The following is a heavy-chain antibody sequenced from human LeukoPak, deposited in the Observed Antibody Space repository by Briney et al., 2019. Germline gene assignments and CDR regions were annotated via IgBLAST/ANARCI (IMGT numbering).Heavy chain of an antibody. CDR2: ISSSGSTI. CDR1: GFTFSSYE. V-gene: IGHV3-48*03. Sequence: GGSLRLSCAASGFTFSSYEMNWVRQAPGKGLEWVSYISSSGSTIYYADSVKGRFTISRDNAKNSLYLQMNSLRAEDTAVYYCARGWELLPPDYWGQGTLVTVSS. CDR3: ARGWELLPPDY. J-gene: IGHJ4*02. D-gene: IGHD1-26*01.